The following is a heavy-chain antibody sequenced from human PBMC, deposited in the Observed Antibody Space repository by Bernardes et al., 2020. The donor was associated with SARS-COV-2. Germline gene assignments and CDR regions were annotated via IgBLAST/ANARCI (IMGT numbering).Heavy chain of an antibody. CDR2: IYYSGST. D-gene: IGHD2-2*01. CDR3: ARHTPCSSTSCLWKIRGGNWFDP. J-gene: IGHJ5*02. Sequence: SETLSLTCTVSGGSISSYYWSWIRQPPGKGLEWIGYIYYSGSTNYNPSLKSRVTISVDTSKNQFSLKLSSVTAADTAVYYCARHTPCSSTSCLWKIRGGNWFDPWGQGTLVTVSS. V-gene: IGHV4-59*08. CDR1: GGSISSYY.